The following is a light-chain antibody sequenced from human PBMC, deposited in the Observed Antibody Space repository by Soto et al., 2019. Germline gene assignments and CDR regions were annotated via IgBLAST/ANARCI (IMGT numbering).Light chain of an antibody. CDR2: GAF. Sequence: EIVMTQSPVTLSVSPGERATLSCRASQSINSNLAWYQQKPGQAPSLLIYGAFTRATGIPARFSGSGSGTEFTLTISSLQSEDFAVYYCQQYNNWPPVTFGQGTKVDIK. J-gene: IGKJ1*01. CDR3: QQYNNWPPVT. V-gene: IGKV3-15*01. CDR1: QSINSN.